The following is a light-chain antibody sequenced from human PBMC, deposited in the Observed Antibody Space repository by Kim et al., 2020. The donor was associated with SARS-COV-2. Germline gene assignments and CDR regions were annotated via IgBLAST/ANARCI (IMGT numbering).Light chain of an antibody. CDR3: ASWDDNLNGWV. Sequence: VTISCSGSRSNIGRNAVNWYQQLPGKTPKLLIYYDDLVPSGVSDRFSGSKSGTSASLAISALQSEDEADYYCASWDDNLNGWVFGGGTKLTVL. J-gene: IGLJ3*02. CDR2: YDD. CDR1: RSNIGRNA. V-gene: IGLV1-36*01.